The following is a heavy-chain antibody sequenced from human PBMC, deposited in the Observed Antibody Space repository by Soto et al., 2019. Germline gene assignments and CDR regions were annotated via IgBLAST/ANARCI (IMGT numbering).Heavy chain of an antibody. CDR3: ARSSCSGGSCYRTGTFDY. D-gene: IGHD2-15*01. CDR2: INHSGST. CDR1: GGSFSGYY. V-gene: IGHV4-34*01. J-gene: IGHJ4*02. Sequence: SETLSLTCAVYGGSFSGYYWSWIRQPPGKGLEWIGEINHSGSTNYNPSLKSRVTISVDTSKNQFSLKLSSVTAADTAVYYCARSSCSGGSCYRTGTFDYWGQGTLVTVSS.